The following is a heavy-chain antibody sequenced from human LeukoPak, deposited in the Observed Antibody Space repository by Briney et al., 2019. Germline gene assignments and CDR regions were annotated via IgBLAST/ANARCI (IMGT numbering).Heavy chain of an antibody. CDR1: GFSISSHW. J-gene: IGHJ4*02. CDR2: IYSGGST. V-gene: IGHV3-53*01. Sequence: GGSLRLSCVVSGFSISSHWMSWVRQAPGKGLEWVSVIYSGGSTYYADSVKGRFTISRDNSKNTLYLQMNSLRAEDTAVYYCARDPLTGDFFDYWGQGTLVTVSS. D-gene: IGHD7-27*01. CDR3: ARDPLTGDFFDY.